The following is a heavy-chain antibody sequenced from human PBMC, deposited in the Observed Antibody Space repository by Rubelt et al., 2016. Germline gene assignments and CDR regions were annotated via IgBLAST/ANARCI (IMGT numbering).Heavy chain of an antibody. D-gene: IGHD5-24*01. Sequence: QVQLQQWGAGLLKPSETLSLTCAVYGGSFSGYYWSWIRQPPGKGLEWIGEINHSGSTNYNPSLKSRVTISVDTSKNQVSLKRSSVTAADTAVYYCARGPGARAQNYPHQDDAFDIWGQGTMVTVSS. V-gene: IGHV4-34*01. J-gene: IGHJ3*02. CDR1: GGSFSGYY. CDR3: ARGPGARAQNYPHQDDAFDI. CDR2: INHSGST.